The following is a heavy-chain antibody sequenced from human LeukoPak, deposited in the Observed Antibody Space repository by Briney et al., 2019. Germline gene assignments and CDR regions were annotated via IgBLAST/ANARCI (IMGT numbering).Heavy chain of an antibody. D-gene: IGHD1-26*01. V-gene: IGHV4-38-2*02. CDR3: ARDESSGGYYSLDY. CDR2: IYHSGST. Sequence: SETLSLTCTVSGYSISSGYYWGWIRQPPGKGLEWIGSIYHSGSTYYNPSLKSRVTISVDRSKNQFSLKLSSVTAADTAVYYCARDESSGGYYSLDYWGQGTLVTVSS. J-gene: IGHJ4*02. CDR1: GYSISSGYY.